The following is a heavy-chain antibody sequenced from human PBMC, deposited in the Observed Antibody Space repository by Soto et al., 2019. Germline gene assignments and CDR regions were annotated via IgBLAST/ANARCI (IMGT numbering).Heavy chain of an antibody. CDR2: VSFSGGTT. CDR3: AKGIPLFGGAHPLAPSDY. D-gene: IGHD3-3*01. J-gene: IGHJ4*02. CDR1: VFTFSSYA. Sequence: PWGSLRVSSASSVFTFSSYAMILVRQAPGKGLDWVSTVSFSGGTTYYADSVKGRFTISIDNPKNTLYLQMNRLRVEDTAAYYCAKGIPLFGGAHPLAPSDYWGQGTLVTGSS. V-gene: IGHV3-23*01.